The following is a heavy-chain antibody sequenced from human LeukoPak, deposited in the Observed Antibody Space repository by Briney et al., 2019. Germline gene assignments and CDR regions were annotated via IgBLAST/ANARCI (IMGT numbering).Heavy chain of an antibody. Sequence: GGSLRLSCAASGFTFSSYGMHWVRQAPGKGLEWVAFIRYDGNNKYYADSVRGRFTISRDNSKNTLYLQMNSLRAEDTAVYYCATSFGPVIAAAGTGADWGQGTLVTVSS. CDR2: IRYDGNNK. V-gene: IGHV3-30*02. CDR3: ATSFGPVIAAAGTGAD. CDR1: GFTFSSYG. J-gene: IGHJ4*02. D-gene: IGHD6-13*01.